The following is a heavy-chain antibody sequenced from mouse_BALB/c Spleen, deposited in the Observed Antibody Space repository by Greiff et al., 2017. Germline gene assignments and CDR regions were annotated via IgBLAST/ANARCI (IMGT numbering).Heavy chain of an antibody. J-gene: IGHJ4*01. D-gene: IGHD2-12*01. CDR1: GYTFTSYW. CDR2: INPSNGRT. Sequence: VQLQQPGAELVKPGASVKLSCKASGYTFTSYWMHWVKQRPGQGLEWIGEINPSNGRTNYNEKFKSKATLTVDKSSSTAYMQRSSLTSEDSAVYYCADDEGAMDYWGQGTSVTVSA. CDR3: ADDEGAMDY. V-gene: IGHV1S81*02.